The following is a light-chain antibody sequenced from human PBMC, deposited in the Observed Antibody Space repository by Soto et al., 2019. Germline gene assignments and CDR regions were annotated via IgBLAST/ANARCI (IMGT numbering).Light chain of an antibody. Sequence: EIVLTQSPGTLSLSPGERATLSCRASQSVSSSYLAWYQQKPGQAPRLLIYGASSRATGIPDRFRGSGSGTDVTLTISRLEPEDFAVYYCQQYGSSPNTFGQGTKLEIK. CDR1: QSVSSSY. CDR3: QQYGSSPNT. CDR2: GAS. V-gene: IGKV3-20*01. J-gene: IGKJ2*01.